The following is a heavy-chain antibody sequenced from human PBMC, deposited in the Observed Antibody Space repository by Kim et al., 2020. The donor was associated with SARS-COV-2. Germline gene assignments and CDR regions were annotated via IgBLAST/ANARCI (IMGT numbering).Heavy chain of an antibody. D-gene: IGHD2-15*01. CDR3: ARLGFGDCSGGSCHNAFDI. Sequence: SETLSLTCTVSGGSISFYYWSWIRQPPGKGLEWIGYIYYSGSTNYNPSLKSRVTKSVDTSKNHFSLQLSSVTAADTAVYYCARLGFGDCSGGSCHNAFDIWGQGTMVTVSS. J-gene: IGHJ3*02. CDR1: GGSISFYY. CDR2: IYYSGST. V-gene: IGHV4-59*08.